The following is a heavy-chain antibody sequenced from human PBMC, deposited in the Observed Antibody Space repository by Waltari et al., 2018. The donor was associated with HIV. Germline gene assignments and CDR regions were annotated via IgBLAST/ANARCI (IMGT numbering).Heavy chain of an antibody. D-gene: IGHD2-15*01. CDR3: ARPARDIGGGSNFDS. J-gene: IGHJ4*02. CDR1: GGSLSRDNAY. V-gene: IGHV4-39*01. CDR2: IFYPGGT. Sequence: QLQLQESGPGLVKASETLSLTCTVSGGSLSRDNAYWGWIRQPPGKGLEWIGNIFYPGGTYYNPSLKSRLTMSVDTSKNQFSLKLSSVTAADTALYYCARPARDIGGGSNFDSWGQGTLVTVSS.